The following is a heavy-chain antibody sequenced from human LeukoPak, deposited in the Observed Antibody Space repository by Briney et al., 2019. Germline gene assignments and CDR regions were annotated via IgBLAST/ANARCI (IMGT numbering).Heavy chain of an antibody. J-gene: IGHJ6*02. CDR3: ARNSYCSSTSCSDYYYGMDV. D-gene: IGHD2-2*01. CDR1: GYTFTGYY. V-gene: IGHV1-2*04. Sequence: ASVKVSCKASGYTFTGYYMHWVRQAPGQGLEWRGWINPNSGGTNYAQKFQGWVTMTRDTSISTAYMELSGLRSDDTAVYYCARNSYCSSTSCSDYYYGMDVWGQGTTVTVSS. CDR2: INPNSGGT.